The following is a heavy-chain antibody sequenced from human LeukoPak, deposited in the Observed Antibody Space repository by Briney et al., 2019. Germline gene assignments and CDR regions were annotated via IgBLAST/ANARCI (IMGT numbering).Heavy chain of an antibody. D-gene: IGHD3-22*01. CDR3: ARGVHYYDSSGYYYGAFDI. Sequence: EASVKVSCKASGYTFTGYYMHWVRQAPGQGLEWMGWINPNSGGTNYAQKFQGRVTMTRDTSISTAYMELSRLRSGDTAVYYCARGVHYYDSSGYYYGAFDIWGQGTMVTVSS. J-gene: IGHJ3*02. V-gene: IGHV1-2*02. CDR2: INPNSGGT. CDR1: GYTFTGYY.